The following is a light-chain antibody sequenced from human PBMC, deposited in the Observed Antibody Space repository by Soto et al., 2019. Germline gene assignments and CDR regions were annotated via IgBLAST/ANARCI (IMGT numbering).Light chain of an antibody. CDR2: RNN. CDR1: SSNVGDNL. CDR3: ATWDDRLRRPV. Sequence: QSVVTQPPSLSGTPGQRVTISCSGSSSNVGDNLVYWYQQVPGTAPKLLIYRNNQRPSGVPDRFSGSKSGASASLAISWLRSEDEADYYCATWDDRLRRPVFGGGTQLTVL. J-gene: IGLJ3*02. V-gene: IGLV1-47*01.